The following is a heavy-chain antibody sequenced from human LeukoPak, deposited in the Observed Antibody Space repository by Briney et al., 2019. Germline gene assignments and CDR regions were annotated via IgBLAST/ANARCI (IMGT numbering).Heavy chain of an antibody. CDR3: ARGMDADYDFWSGYPYYFDY. Sequence: KTGGSLRLSGAASGFTFSSYSMNWVRQAPGKGLEWVSSISSSSSYIYYADSVKGRFTISRDNAKNSLYLQMNSLRAEDTAVYYCARGMDADYDFWSGYPYYFDYWGQGTLVTVSS. CDR1: GFTFSSYS. CDR2: ISSSSSYI. D-gene: IGHD3-3*01. V-gene: IGHV3-21*01. J-gene: IGHJ4*02.